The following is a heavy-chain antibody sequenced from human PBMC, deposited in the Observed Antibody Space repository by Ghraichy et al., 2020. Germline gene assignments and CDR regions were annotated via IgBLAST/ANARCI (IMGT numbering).Heavy chain of an antibody. V-gene: IGHV1-69*13. D-gene: IGHD2-2*01. CDR1: GGTFSSYA. CDR3: ARPLGYCSSTSCYYYYYYGMDV. J-gene: IGHJ6*02. Sequence: SVKVSCKASGGTFSSYAISWVRQAPGQGLEWMGGIIPIFGTANYAQKFQGRVTITADESTSTAYMELSSLRSEDTAVYYCARPLGYCSSTSCYYYYYYGMDVWGQGTTVTVSS. CDR2: IIPIFGTA.